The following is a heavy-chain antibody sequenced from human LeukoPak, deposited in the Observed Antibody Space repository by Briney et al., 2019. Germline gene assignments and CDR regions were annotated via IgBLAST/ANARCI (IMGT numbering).Heavy chain of an antibody. D-gene: IGHD6-6*01. V-gene: IGHV3-21*01. CDR3: ARESEYSTNAFDY. J-gene: IGHJ4*02. CDR1: GFTFSSYS. CDR2: ISSSSSYI. Sequence: GGSLRLSCAASGFTFSSYSMSWVRQAPGKGLEWVSSISSSSSYIHYADSVTGRFTISRDNAKNSLYLQMNSLRAEDTAVYYCARESEYSTNAFDYWGQGTLVTVSS.